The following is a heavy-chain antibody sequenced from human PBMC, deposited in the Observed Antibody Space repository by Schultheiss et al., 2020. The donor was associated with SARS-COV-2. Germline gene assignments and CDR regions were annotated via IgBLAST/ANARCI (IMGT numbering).Heavy chain of an antibody. J-gene: IGHJ4*02. CDR1: GGSISSSSYY. D-gene: IGHD1-1*01. CDR3: ARAIQLERRRGYYFDY. CDR2: IYYSGST. V-gene: IGHV4-39*07. Sequence: SETLSLTCTVSGGSISSSSYYWGWIRQPPGKGLEWIGSIYYSGSTYYNPSLKSRVTISVDTSKNQFSLKVRSVTAADTVVYYCARAIQLERRRGYYFDYWGQGTLVTVSS.